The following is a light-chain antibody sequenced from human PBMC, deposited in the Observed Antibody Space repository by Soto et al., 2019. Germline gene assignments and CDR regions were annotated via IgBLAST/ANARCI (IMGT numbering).Light chain of an antibody. CDR3: SSYTSSSTLVV. J-gene: IGLJ2*01. CDR2: DVS. CDR1: SSDVGAYNY. Sequence: QSVLTQPASVSGSPGQSITFSCTGTSSDVGAYNYVSWYQQHPGKAPKLMIYDVSDRPSGVSNRFSGSKSGNTASLTISGLQAEDEADYYCSSYTSSSTLVVFGGGTQLTVL. V-gene: IGLV2-14*03.